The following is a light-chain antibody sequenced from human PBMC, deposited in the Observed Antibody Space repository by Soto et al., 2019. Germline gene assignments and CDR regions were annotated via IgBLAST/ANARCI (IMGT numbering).Light chain of an antibody. Sequence: EIVLTQSPGTLYLSPGERATLSCRASQSVSSSYLAWYQQKPGQAPRLLIYGASSRATGIPDRFSGSGSGTDFTLTISRLEPEDCAVYYCQQYGSSLFTFGPGTKVDIK. J-gene: IGKJ3*01. CDR1: QSVSSSY. V-gene: IGKV3-20*01. CDR3: QQYGSSLFT. CDR2: GAS.